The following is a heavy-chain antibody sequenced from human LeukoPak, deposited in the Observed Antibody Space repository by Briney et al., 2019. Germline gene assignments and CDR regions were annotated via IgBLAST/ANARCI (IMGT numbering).Heavy chain of an antibody. CDR2: IIPIFGTA. CDR3: ARDTGYCSSASCQPNWFDP. CDR1: GGTFSSYA. J-gene: IGHJ5*02. Sequence: ASVKVSCKASGGTFSSYAISWVRQAPGQGLEWMGGIIPIFGTANYAQKFQCRVTITADESTSTAYMELSSLRSEDTAVYYCARDTGYCSSASCQPNWFDPWGQGTLVTVSS. D-gene: IGHD2-2*01. V-gene: IGHV1-69*01.